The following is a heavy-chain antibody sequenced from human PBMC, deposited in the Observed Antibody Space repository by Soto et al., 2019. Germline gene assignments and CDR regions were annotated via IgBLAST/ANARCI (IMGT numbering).Heavy chain of an antibody. V-gene: IGHV4-30-4*01. CDR1: GGSISSGDYY. Sequence: PSETLSLTCTVSGGSISSGDYYWSWIRQPPGKGLEWIGYIYYSGSTYYNPSLKSRVTISVDTSKNQFSLKLRSVTAADTAVYYCMLGSGWKDFDYWGQGTLVTVSS. D-gene: IGHD3-22*01. J-gene: IGHJ4*02. CDR3: MLGSGWKDFDY. CDR2: IYYSGST.